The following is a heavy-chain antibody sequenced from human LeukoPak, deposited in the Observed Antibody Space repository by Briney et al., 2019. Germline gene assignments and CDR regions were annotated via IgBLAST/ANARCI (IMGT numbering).Heavy chain of an antibody. CDR3: ARRGYRSGANAFDI. Sequence: GESLKISCEGSGYSFTSYWIAWVRQMPGKGLEWMGIIYPGDSDTRYSPSFQGRVTISADKSISTAYLQLSSLKASDTAMYYCARRGYRSGANAFDIWGQGTMVTVSS. J-gene: IGHJ3*02. CDR1: GYSFTSYW. V-gene: IGHV5-51*01. CDR2: IYPGDSDT. D-gene: IGHD6-19*01.